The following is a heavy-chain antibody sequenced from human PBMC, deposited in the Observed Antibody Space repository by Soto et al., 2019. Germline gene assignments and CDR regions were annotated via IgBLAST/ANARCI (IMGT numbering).Heavy chain of an antibody. CDR3: AKGHHYFGSGTYYFDY. CDR2: ISGSGATT. V-gene: IGHV3-23*01. J-gene: IGHJ4*02. Sequence: PGGSLRLSCAASGFTFSSYAIIWVRQAPGKGLEWVSAISGSGATTYYADSVKGRFTISRDNSKNTLYVQMKSLRAEDTAVYYCAKGHHYFGSGTYYFDYWGQGTLVTVSS. CDR1: GFTFSSYA. D-gene: IGHD3-10*01.